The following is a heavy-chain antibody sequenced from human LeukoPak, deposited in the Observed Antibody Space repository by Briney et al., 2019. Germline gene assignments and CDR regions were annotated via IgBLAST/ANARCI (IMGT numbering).Heavy chain of an antibody. CDR2: IRQDGSDK. D-gene: IGHD6-25*01. V-gene: IGHV3-7*01. CDR1: GFTFSNYW. Sequence: GGSLRLSCAASGFTFSNYWMSWVRQAPGKGLEWVANIRQDGSDKYYMESVKGRFTISRDSANSSLYVQLNSLRAEDTAVYYCARDLFLSGIPAAGVFDYWGQGTLVTVSS. J-gene: IGHJ4*02. CDR3: ARDLFLSGIPAAGVFDY.